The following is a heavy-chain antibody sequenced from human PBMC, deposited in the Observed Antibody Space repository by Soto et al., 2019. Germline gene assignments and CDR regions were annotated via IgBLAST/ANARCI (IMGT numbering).Heavy chain of an antibody. CDR1: GDSISSINW. J-gene: IGHJ4*02. CDR3: AKDLTSGYDSAFDY. D-gene: IGHD5-12*01. Sequence: SETLSLTCGVSGDSISSINWWSWVRQFPGKGLEWIGEIHHSGSTNYNPSLKSRVTISVDKSKNQFSLKLNSVTAADTAVYYCAKDLTSGYDSAFDYWGQGTLVTVSS. CDR2: IHHSGST. V-gene: IGHV4-4*02.